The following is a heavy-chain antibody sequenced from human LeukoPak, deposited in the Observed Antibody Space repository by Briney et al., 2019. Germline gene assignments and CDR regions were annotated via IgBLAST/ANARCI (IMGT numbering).Heavy chain of an antibody. CDR1: GGSISGYY. Sequence: NSSETLSLTCTVSGGSISGYYWGWFRQPPGKGLEWIGYIHYSGTTNYNPSLKSRTAISMDTSKNQFSLKLTSVTAADTAVYYCARGQLVRAGWFDPWGQGTLVTVSS. V-gene: IGHV4-59*01. CDR3: ARGQLVRAGWFDP. J-gene: IGHJ5*02. CDR2: IHYSGTT. D-gene: IGHD6-6*01.